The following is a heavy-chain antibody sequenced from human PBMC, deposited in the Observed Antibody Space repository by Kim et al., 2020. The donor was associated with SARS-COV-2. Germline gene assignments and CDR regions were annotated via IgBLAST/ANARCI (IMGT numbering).Heavy chain of an antibody. CDR3: VKEAAFTTIVVDYYFDY. V-gene: IGHV3-30*02. Sequence: VAGRFSNSRDNSKNTLYLQMNSLRTEDTALYYCVKEAAFTTIVVDYYFDYWGQGTLVTVSS. D-gene: IGHD3-22*01. J-gene: IGHJ4*02.